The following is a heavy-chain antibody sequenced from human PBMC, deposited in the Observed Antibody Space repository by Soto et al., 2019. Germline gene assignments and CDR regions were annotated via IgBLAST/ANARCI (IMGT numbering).Heavy chain of an antibody. V-gene: IGHV1-69*12. Sequence: QVQLVQSGAEVKKPGSSVKVSCKASGGTFNSYAISWVRQAPGQGLEWMGGIIPIFGTADYAQKFQGRVTITAVESPSTAYRGLSSLRSEDTAVYYCASHYDSGGYYYRGLDYWGQGTLVTVSS. CDR1: GGTFNSYA. CDR3: ASHYDSGGYYYRGLDY. D-gene: IGHD3-22*01. J-gene: IGHJ4*02. CDR2: IIPIFGTA.